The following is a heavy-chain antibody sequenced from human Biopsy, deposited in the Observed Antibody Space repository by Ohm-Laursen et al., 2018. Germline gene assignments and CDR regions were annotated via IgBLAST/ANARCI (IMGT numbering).Heavy chain of an antibody. J-gene: IGHJ5*02. D-gene: IGHD5/OR15-5a*01. CDR2: INPHTGVT. Sequence: ASVKVSCKASGYDFLDFHIHWVRQVPGQGLEWIGHINPHTGVTKYAQKFLDRITMTGDTSISTAYMDLSRLTSADTGIYYCARPSGGVSTTGFDPWGQGTLVSVSS. V-gene: IGHV1-2*05. CDR3: ARPSGGVSTTGFDP. CDR1: GYDFLDFH.